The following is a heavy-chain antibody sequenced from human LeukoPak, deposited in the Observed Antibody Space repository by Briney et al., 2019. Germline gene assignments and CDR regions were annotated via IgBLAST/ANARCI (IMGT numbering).Heavy chain of an antibody. CDR1: GFTFSNYG. V-gene: IGHV3-30*02. Sequence: GGSLRLSCAASGFTFSNYGMYWVRQAPGKGLEWVSFIRFDGSKTYYADSVKGRFTISRDNSKSTLYLQMNSLRAEDTAVYYCATMGPYYYYYYYMDVWGKGTTVTVSS. CDR3: ATMGPYYYYYYYMDV. D-gene: IGHD2-8*01. J-gene: IGHJ6*03. CDR2: IRFDGSKT.